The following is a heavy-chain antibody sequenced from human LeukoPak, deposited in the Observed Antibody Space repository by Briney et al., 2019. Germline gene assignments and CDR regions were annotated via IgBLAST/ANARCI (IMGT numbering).Heavy chain of an antibody. CDR1: GYSISSGYY. J-gene: IGHJ1*01. V-gene: IGHV4-38-2*02. CDR2: IYHSGST. D-gene: IGHD2-2*01. Sequence: SETLSLTCTVSGYSISSGYYWGWIRQPPGKGLEWIGSIYHSGSTYYNPSLKSRVTISVDTSKNQFSLKLSSVTAADTAVYYCASPTGYCSSTSCYLRDEYFQHWGQGTLVTVSP. CDR3: ASPTGYCSSTSCYLRDEYFQH.